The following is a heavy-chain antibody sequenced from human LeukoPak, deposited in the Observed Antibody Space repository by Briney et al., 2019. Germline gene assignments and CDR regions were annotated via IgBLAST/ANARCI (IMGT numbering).Heavy chain of an antibody. CDR1: GFTFSSYS. Sequence: GGSLRLSCAGSGFTFSSYSMNWVRQAPGKGLEWVSSISSSSSYIYYADSVKGRFTISRDNSKNTLYLQMNSLRAEDTAVYYCAKAFEYSGYAPFDYWGQGTLVTVSS. D-gene: IGHD5-12*01. CDR2: ISSSSSYI. CDR3: AKAFEYSGYAPFDY. J-gene: IGHJ4*02. V-gene: IGHV3-21*04.